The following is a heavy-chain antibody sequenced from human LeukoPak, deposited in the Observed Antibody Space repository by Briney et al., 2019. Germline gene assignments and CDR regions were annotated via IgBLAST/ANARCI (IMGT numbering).Heavy chain of an antibody. CDR3: ARGLSQAPEIGVYYYYYGMDV. Sequence: GASVKVSCKASGYTFTSYDINWVRQATGQGLEWMGWMNPNSGNTGYAQKFQGRVTMTRNTSISTAYMELSSLRSEDTAVYYCARGLSQAPEIGVYYYYYGMDVWGQGTTVTVSS. J-gene: IGHJ6*02. CDR1: GYTFTSYD. CDR2: MNPNSGNT. D-gene: IGHD2-8*01. V-gene: IGHV1-8*01.